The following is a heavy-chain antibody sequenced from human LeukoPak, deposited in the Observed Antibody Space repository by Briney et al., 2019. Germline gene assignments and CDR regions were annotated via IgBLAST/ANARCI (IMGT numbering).Heavy chain of an antibody. CDR2: ISGGSGNT. Sequence: GGSLRLSCTASGFTFSNYAMSWVRQAPGKGLEWVSSISGGSGNTYYADSVKGRFTISRDNSKNTLNVQMNSLRAEDTAVYYCAKRISSRTGGYRLDYWGQGNLVTVSS. CDR3: AKRISSRTGGYRLDY. V-gene: IGHV3-23*01. J-gene: IGHJ4*02. D-gene: IGHD5-24*01. CDR1: GFTFSNYA.